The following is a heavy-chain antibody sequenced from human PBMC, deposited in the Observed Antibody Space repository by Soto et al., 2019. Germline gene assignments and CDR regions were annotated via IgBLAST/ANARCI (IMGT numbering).Heavy chain of an antibody. J-gene: IGHJ5*02. D-gene: IGHD5-18*01. CDR1: GFTFSSYE. CDR3: ARAAWMQLTDRSYNWFDP. V-gene: IGHV3-48*03. CDR2: ISSSGSTR. Sequence: EVQLVESGGGLVQPGGSLRLSCAASGFTFSSYEMNWVRQAPGKGLEWVSYISSSGSTRHHADSVKGRFTISRENAKNSLYLQMNSLRAEDTAVYYCARAAWMQLTDRSYNWFDPWGQGTLVTVSS.